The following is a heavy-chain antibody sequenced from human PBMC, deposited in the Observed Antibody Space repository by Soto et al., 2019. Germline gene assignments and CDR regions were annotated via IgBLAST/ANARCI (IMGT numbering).Heavy chain of an antibody. CDR3: AKDPAVGYYGSGSYYNFGWFDS. CDR2: ISYDGRNE. J-gene: IGHJ5*01. Sequence: PGGSLRLSCAASGFTFSNYGIHWVRQAPGKGLEWVSVISYDGRNEYYADSVKGRFTISRDNSKNTVYLQMNSLRPEDTAVYYCAKDPAVGYYGSGSYYNFGWFDSWGQGSLVTVSS. D-gene: IGHD3-10*01. V-gene: IGHV3-30*18. CDR1: GFTFSNYG.